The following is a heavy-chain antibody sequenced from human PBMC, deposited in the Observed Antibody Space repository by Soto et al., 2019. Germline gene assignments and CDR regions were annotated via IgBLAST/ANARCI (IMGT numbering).Heavy chain of an antibody. V-gene: IGHV3-49*03. CDR1: GFTFGDYA. CDR2: IRSKAYGGTT. J-gene: IGHJ4*02. D-gene: IGHD3-3*01. Sequence: GGSLRLSCTASGFTFGDYAMSWFRQAPGKGLEWVGFIRSKAYGGTTEYAASVKGRFTISRDDSKSIAYLQMNSLKTEDTAVYYCTTGDFWSGPHVENTAVDYWGQGTLVTAPQ. CDR3: TTGDFWSGPHVENTAVDY.